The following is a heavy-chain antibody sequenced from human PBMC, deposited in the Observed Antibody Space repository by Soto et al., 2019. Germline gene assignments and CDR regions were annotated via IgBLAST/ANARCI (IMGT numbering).Heavy chain of an antibody. CDR2: ISAYNGNT. Sequence: QVQLVQSGAEVKKPGASVKVSCKASGYTFTSYGISWVRQSPGQGLEWMGWISAYNGNTNNAQKFQGRVAVTTDTSTSTAYMELMNLRSDDTAVYYCARTSGYNSTDNWFDPWGQGTLVTVSS. D-gene: IGHD6-13*01. J-gene: IGHJ5*02. CDR1: GYTFTSYG. CDR3: ARTSGYNSTDNWFDP. V-gene: IGHV1-18*01.